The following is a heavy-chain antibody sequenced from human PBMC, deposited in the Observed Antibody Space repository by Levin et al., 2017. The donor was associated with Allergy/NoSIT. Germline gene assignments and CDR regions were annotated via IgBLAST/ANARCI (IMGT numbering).Heavy chain of an antibody. CDR2: TRNRANRYTT. J-gene: IGHJ4*02. Sequence: LSLTCAASGFTISDHYMDWVRQAPGKGLEWVGRTRNRANRYTTEYAASVKGRFIISRDDSKNSLYLQMNSLKTEDTAVYYCARDLGRVGDTDFDFWGQGTLVTVSS. CDR3: ARDLGRVGDTDFDF. D-gene: IGHD1-26*01. CDR1: GFTISDHY. V-gene: IGHV3-72*01.